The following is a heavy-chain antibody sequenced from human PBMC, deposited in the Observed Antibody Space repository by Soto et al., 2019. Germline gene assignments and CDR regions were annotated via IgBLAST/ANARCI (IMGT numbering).Heavy chain of an antibody. CDR1: GFTFSRYW. Sequence: PGGSLGLSFAASGFTFSRYWMHWVRQAPGKGLVWVSRINSDGSSTSYADSVKGRFTISRDNAKNTLYLQMNSLRAEDTAVYYCYIAAAGGGVDNWFDPWGQGTLVTVSS. CDR2: INSDGSST. D-gene: IGHD6-13*01. CDR3: YIAAAGGGVDNWFDP. J-gene: IGHJ5*02. V-gene: IGHV3-74*01.